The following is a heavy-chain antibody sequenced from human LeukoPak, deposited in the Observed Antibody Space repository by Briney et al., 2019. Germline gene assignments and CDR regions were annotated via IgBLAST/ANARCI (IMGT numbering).Heavy chain of an antibody. D-gene: IGHD4-23*01. CDR2: IYDSRTI. Sequence: PSETLSLTCTVSGGSIGSGSHHWGWFRQSPGKGLEWIGSIYDSRTIYYNPSLNSRVTISAVTSKNQFSLQLNSVTAADTAVYYCARHDGRSGGTMGALDSWGQGSLVTVSS. J-gene: IGHJ4*02. CDR3: ARHDGRSGGTMGALDS. CDR1: GGSIGSGSHH. V-gene: IGHV4-39*01.